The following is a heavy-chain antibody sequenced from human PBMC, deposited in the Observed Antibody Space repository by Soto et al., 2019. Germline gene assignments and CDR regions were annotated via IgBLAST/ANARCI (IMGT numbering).Heavy chain of an antibody. CDR2: ISSNSGSI. CDR3: AKGLGYRSSWGLYYFGY. D-gene: IGHD6-6*01. Sequence: EVQLVESGGGLVQHGRSLRLSCAASGFTFDDYAMHWVRQSPGKGLVWVSGISSNSGSIGYADSVKGRFTISRDNAKNSLYLQMSSLRAEDTALYYCAKGLGYRSSWGLYYFGYCRQGTLVTVSS. CDR1: GFTFDDYA. J-gene: IGHJ4*02. V-gene: IGHV3-9*01.